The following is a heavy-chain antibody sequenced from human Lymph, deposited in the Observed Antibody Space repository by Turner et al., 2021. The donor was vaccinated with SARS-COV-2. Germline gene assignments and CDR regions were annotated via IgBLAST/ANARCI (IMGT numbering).Heavy chain of an antibody. CDR3: ARDRYSEGGMDV. D-gene: IGHD1-26*01. J-gene: IGHJ6*02. CDR2: MNPNRGNT. V-gene: IGHV1-8*02. CDR1: EYTVTSYD. Sequence: QLVQSTAEVQKPGASVKVSGKAPEYTVTSYDINWVRQATGQEREWMGWMNPNRGNTGYAQRFHGRVTITRITSISADYIEMSSLKSEDPAVYYWARDRYSEGGMDVWGQGTTVTVSS.